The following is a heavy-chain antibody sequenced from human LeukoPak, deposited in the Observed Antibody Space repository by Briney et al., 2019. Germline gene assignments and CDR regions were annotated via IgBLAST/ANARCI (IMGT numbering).Heavy chain of an antibody. CDR1: GFTFSSYS. CDR3: ARVGHSVVVAGPLDY. D-gene: IGHD2-15*01. J-gene: IGHJ4*02. V-gene: IGHV3-66*01. Sequence: TGGSLRLSCAASGFTFSSYSMNWVRQAPGKGLEWVSVIYSGGSTYYADSVKGRFTISRDNSKNTLYLQMNSLRAEDTAVYYCARVGHSVVVAGPLDYWGQGTLVTVSS. CDR2: IYSGGST.